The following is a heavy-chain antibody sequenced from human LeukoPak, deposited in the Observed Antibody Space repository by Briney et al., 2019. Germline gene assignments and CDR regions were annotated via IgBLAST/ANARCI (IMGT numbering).Heavy chain of an antibody. CDR2: IIPILGIA. CDR3: ARDIYDFWSGYNYYYYMDV. V-gene: IGHV1-69*04. J-gene: IGHJ6*03. CDR1: GGTFSSYT. D-gene: IGHD3-3*01. Sequence: GSSVKVSCKASGGTFSSYTISWVRQAPGQGLEWMGRIIPILGIANYAQKFQGRVTITADKPTSTAYMELSSLRSEDTAVYYCARDIYDFWSGYNYYYYMDVWGKGTTVTVSS.